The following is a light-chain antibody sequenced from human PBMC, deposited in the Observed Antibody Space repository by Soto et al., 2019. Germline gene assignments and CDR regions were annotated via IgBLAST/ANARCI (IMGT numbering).Light chain of an antibody. CDR3: QQLNSFPLT. Sequence: IQLTQSPSLLSASVGDRVTITCRASQGISSYLAWYQQKPGKAPNLLIYAASILQTGVPSRFSGSGSGTEFTLTISSLQPEDFATYYCQQLNSFPLTFGGGTKLDIK. CDR1: QGISSY. V-gene: IGKV1-9*01. CDR2: AAS. J-gene: IGKJ4*01.